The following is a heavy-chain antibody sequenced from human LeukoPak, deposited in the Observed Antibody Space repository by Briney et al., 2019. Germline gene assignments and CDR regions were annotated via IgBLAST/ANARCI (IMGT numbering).Heavy chain of an antibody. CDR2: ISSSSSTI. D-gene: IGHD6-13*01. J-gene: IGHJ5*02. CDR3: ARSSLVAAAGTWFDP. V-gene: IGHV3-48*01. Sequence: GGSLRLSCAASGFTFSSYGMSWVRQAPGKGLEWVSYISSSSSTIYYADSVKGRFTISRDNAKNSLYLQMNSLRAEDTAVYYCARSSLVAAAGTWFDPWGQGTLVTVSS. CDR1: GFTFSSYG.